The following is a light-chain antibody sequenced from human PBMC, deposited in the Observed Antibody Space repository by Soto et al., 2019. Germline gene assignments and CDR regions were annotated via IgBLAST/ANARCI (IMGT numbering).Light chain of an antibody. V-gene: IGKV3-20*01. J-gene: IGKJ1*01. Sequence: ETVMTQSPGTQSLSPGERATLSCRASQSVSSRYLAWYQQKPGQAPRLLIYGASSRATGIPDRFSGSGSGTDFTLTISRLEPEDFAVYYCQQYGSSGTFGQGTKVDIK. CDR2: GAS. CDR1: QSVSSRY. CDR3: QQYGSSGT.